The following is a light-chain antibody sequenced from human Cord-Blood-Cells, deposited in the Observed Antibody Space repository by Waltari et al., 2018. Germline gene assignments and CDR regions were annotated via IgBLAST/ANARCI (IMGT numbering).Light chain of an antibody. CDR1: SSNIGSNY. J-gene: IGLJ3*02. CDR2: RNN. V-gene: IGLV1-47*01. CDR3: AAWDDSLSGWV. Sequence: QSVLTQPPSASGTPGQRVTISCSGSSSNIGSNYVYWYQQLPGTAPKLRIYRNNQRPSGVPDRFSGSESGTSASLAISGLRAEDEADDYCAAWDDSLSGWVFGGGTKLTVL.